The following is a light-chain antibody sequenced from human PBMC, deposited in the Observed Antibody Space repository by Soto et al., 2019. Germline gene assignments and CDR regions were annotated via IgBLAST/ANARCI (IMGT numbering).Light chain of an antibody. J-gene: IGKJ1*01. V-gene: IGKV3-15*01. CDR2: GAS. Sequence: EIALTQSPATLSFSPGERATLSCRPSQSVTNSLAWYQQKPGQAPRLLIHGASIRATGVPARFTGSGSGTEFTLTISGLQSEDLAVYYCQRYNDWPPWTFGQGTKVDI. CDR1: QSVTNS. CDR3: QRYNDWPPWT.